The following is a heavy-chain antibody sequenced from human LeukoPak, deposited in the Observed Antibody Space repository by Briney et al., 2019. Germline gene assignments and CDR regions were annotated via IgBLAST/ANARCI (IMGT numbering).Heavy chain of an antibody. CDR2: IKQDGSDT. CDR1: GFTFSTYW. J-gene: IGHJ4*02. CDR3: TRALDY. V-gene: IGHV3-7*04. Sequence: GGSLRLSCAASGFTFSTYWMDWVRQAPGKGLEWVANIKQDGSDTYYVDSVKGRFTISRDNAKNSLYLQVNSLRAEDTAVYYCTRALDYWGRGALVTVSS.